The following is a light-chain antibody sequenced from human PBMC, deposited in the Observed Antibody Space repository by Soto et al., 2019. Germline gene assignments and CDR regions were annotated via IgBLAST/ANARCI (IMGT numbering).Light chain of an antibody. Sequence: DIQMTQSPSTLSASVGDRVTITCRSSQSNGDSLAWYQQKPGKAPKLLIYEASTLKSGVPSRFSGSRSGTEYTLTISSLQPDDFAIYYCQQYNGYWTFGQGTKVEIK. CDR3: QQYNGYWT. V-gene: IGKV1-5*03. J-gene: IGKJ1*01. CDR2: EAS. CDR1: QSNGDS.